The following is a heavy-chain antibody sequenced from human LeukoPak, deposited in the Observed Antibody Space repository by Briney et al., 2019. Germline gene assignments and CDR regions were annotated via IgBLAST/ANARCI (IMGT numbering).Heavy chain of an antibody. CDR3: ARHMSYCGGDCYSLWDDAFDI. V-gene: IGHV4-59*08. CDR2: IYYSGST. Sequence: SETLSLTCTVSGGSISSYYWSWIRQPPGKGLEWIGYIYYSGSTNYNPSLKSRVTISVDTSKNQFSLKLSSVTAADTAVYYCARHMSYCGGDCYSLWDDAFDIWGQGTMDTVSS. D-gene: IGHD2-21*02. CDR1: GGSISSYY. J-gene: IGHJ3*02.